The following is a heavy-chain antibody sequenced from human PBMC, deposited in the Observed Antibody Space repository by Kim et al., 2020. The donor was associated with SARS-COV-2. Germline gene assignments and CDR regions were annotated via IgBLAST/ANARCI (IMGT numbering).Heavy chain of an antibody. D-gene: IGHD2-15*01. CDR3: AKGGVAGTTYYYAMDV. CDR2: ISGGGSST. Sequence: GGSLRLSCAASGLTFSSYAMTWVRQAPGRGLEWVSTISGGGSSTYYADSVRGRFTISRDNSKNTVYLQLNSLRADDTAVYYCAKGGVAGTTYYYAMDVWGQGTTVTVSS. CDR1: GLTFSSYA. V-gene: IGHV3-23*01. J-gene: IGHJ6*02.